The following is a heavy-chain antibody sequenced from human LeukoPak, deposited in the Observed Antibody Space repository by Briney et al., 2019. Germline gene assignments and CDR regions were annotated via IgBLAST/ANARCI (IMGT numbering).Heavy chain of an antibody. D-gene: IGHD3-3*01. CDR3: ATEVTYDFWSGHRVFAFDI. V-gene: IGHV1-46*01. CDR2: INPSGGST. J-gene: IGHJ3*02. CDR1: GYTFTSYY. Sequence: ASVKVSCKASGYTFTSYYMHWVRQAPGQGLEWMGIINPSGGSTSYAQKFQGRVTMTRDTSTSTVYMELSSLRSEDTAVYYCATEVTYDFWSGHRVFAFDIWGQGTMVTVSS.